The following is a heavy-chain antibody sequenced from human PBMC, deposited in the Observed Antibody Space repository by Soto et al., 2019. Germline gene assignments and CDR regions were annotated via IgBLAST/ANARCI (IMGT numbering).Heavy chain of an antibody. J-gene: IGHJ6*02. CDR2: INPNSGGSDGR. CDR1: GYSFITSY. V-gene: IGHV1-2*02. Sequence: ASVKVSCKASGYSFITSYIHCVRQSPLLCPDWMGWINPNSGGSDGRKFAQKFQGRATLTTDTSISTAYMELTGLKSDDTAVYFCARDCNDTACYGFDVWGQGTTVTSP. D-gene: IGHD3-22*01. CDR3: ARDCNDTACYGFDV.